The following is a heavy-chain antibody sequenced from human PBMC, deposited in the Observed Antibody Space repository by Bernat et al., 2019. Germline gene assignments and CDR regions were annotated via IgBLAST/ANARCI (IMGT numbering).Heavy chain of an antibody. Sequence: VQLQESGPGLVKPSETLSLTCTVSGGSISSYYWSWIRQPPGKGLEWIGYIYYSGSTNYNPSLKSRVTISVDTSKNQFPLKLSSVTAADTAVYYCARAPRGSGSYFDAFDIWGQGTMVTVSS. CDR3: ARAPRGSGSYFDAFDI. J-gene: IGHJ3*02. CDR2: IYYSGST. D-gene: IGHD1-26*01. V-gene: IGHV4-59*01. CDR1: GGSISSYY.